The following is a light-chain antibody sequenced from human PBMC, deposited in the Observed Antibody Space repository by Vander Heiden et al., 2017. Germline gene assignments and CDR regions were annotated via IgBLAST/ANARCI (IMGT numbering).Light chain of an antibody. J-gene: IGKJ1*01. CDR3: QQYNNWPPWT. V-gene: IGKV3-15*01. Sequence: ETVMTQSPATLSVSPGERATLSCRASQSVGNNLAWYQQKPGQAPRLVIYGTSTRATGVSARFSGSGSGTEVTLTISSLQSGDFAIYYCQQYNNWPPWTFGQGTKVEIK. CDR1: QSVGNN. CDR2: GTS.